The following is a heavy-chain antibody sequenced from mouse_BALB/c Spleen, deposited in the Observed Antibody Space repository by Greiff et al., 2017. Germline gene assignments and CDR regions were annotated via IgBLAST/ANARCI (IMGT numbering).Heavy chain of an antibody. Sequence: EVQLQESGPGLVKPSQSLSLTCTVTGYSITSDYAWNWIRQFPGNKLEWMGYISYSGSTSYNPSLKSRISITRDTSKNQFFLQLNSVTTEDTATYYCVTGTTWFAYWGQGTLVTVSA. J-gene: IGHJ3*01. D-gene: IGHD4-1*01. CDR3: VTGTTWFAY. V-gene: IGHV3-2*02. CDR2: ISYSGST. CDR1: GYSITSDYA.